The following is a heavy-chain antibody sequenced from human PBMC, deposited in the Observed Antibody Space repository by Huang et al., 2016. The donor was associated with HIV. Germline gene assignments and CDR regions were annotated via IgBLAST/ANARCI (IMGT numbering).Heavy chain of an antibody. Sequence: QVQLVQSGAEVKNPGASVRVSCKASGYTFTDSNIHWVRQAPGQGLEWIGWINPKRGGTIYAQIFQGRVTMTSDTTISTVHMDLRRIQSDDTAVYFCARDWSFGSSTSPADWGQGTLVTVSS. D-gene: IGHD6-6*01. CDR3: ARDWSFGSSTSPAD. CDR2: INPKRGGT. CDR1: GYTFTDSN. J-gene: IGHJ4*02. V-gene: IGHV1-2*02.